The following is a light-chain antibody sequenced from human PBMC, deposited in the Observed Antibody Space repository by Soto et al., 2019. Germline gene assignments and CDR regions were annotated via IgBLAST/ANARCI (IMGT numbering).Light chain of an antibody. V-gene: IGLV2-18*01. J-gene: IGLJ1*01. CDR1: TSDVGSFNH. CDR3: SLYTSTFTEV. CDR2: EVT. Sequence: QSALTQPPSVSGSPGQSVTISCTGTTSDVGSFNHTSWYQQPPGTAPKVMIYEVTSRPSGVPDRFSGSKSGNTASLTISGRQAEDEADYYCSLYTSTFTEVFGTGTKLTVL.